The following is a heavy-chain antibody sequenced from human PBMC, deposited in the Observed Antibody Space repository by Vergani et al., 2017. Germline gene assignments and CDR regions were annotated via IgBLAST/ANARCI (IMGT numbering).Heavy chain of an antibody. Sequence: QVQLVQSGAEVKKPGSSVKVSCKASGGTFSSYAISWVRQAPGQGLEWMGGIIPIFGTANYAQKFQGRVTITADESTSTAYMELSSLRSEDTAVYYCARTTRAYCGGDCKRLDYWGQGTLVTVSS. CDR3: ARTTRAYCGGDCKRLDY. CDR1: GGTFSSYA. J-gene: IGHJ4*02. D-gene: IGHD2-21*01. V-gene: IGHV1-69*01. CDR2: IIPIFGTA.